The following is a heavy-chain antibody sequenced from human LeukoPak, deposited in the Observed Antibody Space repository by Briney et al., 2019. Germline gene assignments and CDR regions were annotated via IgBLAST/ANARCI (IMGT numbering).Heavy chain of an antibody. Sequence: SETLSLTCTVSGGSISNYYWSWLRQPPGKGLEWIGYMYNSGSTNYNPSLKSRVTISVDTSKNQFSLKLSSVTAADTAVYYCARDQGGGSSWYDYWGQGILVTVSS. J-gene: IGHJ4*02. CDR2: MYNSGST. CDR3: ARDQGGGSSWYDY. D-gene: IGHD6-13*01. CDR1: GGSISNYY. V-gene: IGHV4-59*01.